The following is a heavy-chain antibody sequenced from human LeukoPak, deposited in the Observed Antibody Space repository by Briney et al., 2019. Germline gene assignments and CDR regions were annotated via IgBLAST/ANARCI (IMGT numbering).Heavy chain of an antibody. V-gene: IGHV4-34*01. Sequence: ASETLSLTCAVYGGSFSGYYWSWIRQPPGKGLEWIGGINHSRTTNYNPSLKSRVTISVDTSKNQFSLKLSSVTAADTAVYYCARDVDVTSGWFDPWGQGTLVTVSS. CDR3: ARDVDVTSGWFDP. CDR1: GGSFSGYY. CDR2: INHSRTT. J-gene: IGHJ5*02. D-gene: IGHD3-10*01.